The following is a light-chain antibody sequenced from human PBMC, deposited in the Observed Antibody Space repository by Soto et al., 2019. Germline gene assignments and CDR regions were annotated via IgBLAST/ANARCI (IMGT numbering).Light chain of an antibody. CDR3: QQRSNWPPEYT. CDR2: DAS. CDR1: QSVNSY. V-gene: IGKV3-11*01. Sequence: EIVLTQSPATLSLSPGERATLSCRASQSVNSYLAWYQQKPGQAPRLLIYDASNRATGIPARFSGSGSGTDFTLTISSLEPEDFAVYYCQQRSNWPPEYTFGQGTKLEIK. J-gene: IGKJ2*01.